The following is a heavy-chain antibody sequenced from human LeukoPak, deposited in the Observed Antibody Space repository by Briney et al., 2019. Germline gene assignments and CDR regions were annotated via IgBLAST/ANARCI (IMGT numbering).Heavy chain of an antibody. CDR1: GASFSTNY. V-gene: IGHV4-59*01. CDR2: VFDSGST. J-gene: IGHJ6*03. D-gene: IGHD1-1*01. Sequence: SETLSLTCSVSGASFSTNYWSWIRQPPRRGMEWIGYVFDSGSTNYNPSLKSRVTISVDTSTKQFSLRLSSVTAADTAVYYCARLYQQSKWKYYYYYMDVWGKGTAVTVSS. CDR3: ARLYQQSKWKYYYYYMDV.